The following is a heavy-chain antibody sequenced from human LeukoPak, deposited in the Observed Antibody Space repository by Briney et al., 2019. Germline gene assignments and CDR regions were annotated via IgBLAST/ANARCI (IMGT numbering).Heavy chain of an antibody. CDR2: IGGRDDRT. V-gene: IGHV3-23*01. D-gene: IGHD3-3*01. Sequence: GGSLRLSCAASGFTFTGHTMTWLRQAPGKRLEWVSIIGGRDDRTYYADSVKDRFTISRDNSKSILYLHMSSLRAEDTAVYYCAKDPNPHYDFWSGYKWGQGTLVTVSS. CDR3: AKDPNPHYDFWSGYK. J-gene: IGHJ4*02. CDR1: GFTFTGHT.